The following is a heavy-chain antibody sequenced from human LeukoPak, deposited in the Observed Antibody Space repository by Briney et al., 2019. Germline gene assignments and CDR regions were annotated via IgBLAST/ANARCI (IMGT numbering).Heavy chain of an antibody. CDR3: ARAGPDYHFDY. Sequence: SETLSLTCSVYGGSFSVYYWSCIRQPPGKGLEWIGEINHSGSTNYNPSLKSRVTISIDTSKNQFSLKLSSVTAADTAVYYCARAGPDYHFDYWGQGTLVTVSS. V-gene: IGHV4-34*01. J-gene: IGHJ4*02. CDR1: GGSFSVYY. CDR2: INHSGST. D-gene: IGHD5-12*01.